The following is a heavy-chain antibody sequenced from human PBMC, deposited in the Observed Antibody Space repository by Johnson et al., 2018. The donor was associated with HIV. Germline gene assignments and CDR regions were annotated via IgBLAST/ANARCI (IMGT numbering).Heavy chain of an antibody. CDR3: ARSGYGSGITHDAFIS. D-gene: IGHD3-10*01. CDR2: IYSGGST. J-gene: IGHJ3*02. Sequence: VQLVESGGGLVQPGGSLRLSCAASGFTVSSNYMSWVRQAPGKGLEWVSVIYSGGSTYYADSVKGRFTISRDNSKNTLYLQMNSLRAEDTAVYYCARSGYGSGITHDAFISGAKGQWSPSLQ. CDR1: GFTVSSNY. V-gene: IGHV3-66*01.